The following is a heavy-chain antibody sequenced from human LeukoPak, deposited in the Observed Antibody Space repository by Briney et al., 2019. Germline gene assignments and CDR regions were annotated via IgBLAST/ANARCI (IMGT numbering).Heavy chain of an antibody. V-gene: IGHV1-18*01. Sequence: GASVKVSCKASGYTFTSYGISWVRQAPGQGLEWMGWISAYNGNTNYAQKLQGRVTMTTDTSTSTAYMELRSLRSDDTAVYYCAVGGYYYGSGSYVDYWGQGTLVTVSS. CDR2: ISAYNGNT. CDR1: GYTFTSYG. D-gene: IGHD3-10*01. J-gene: IGHJ4*02. CDR3: AVGGYYYGSGSYVDY.